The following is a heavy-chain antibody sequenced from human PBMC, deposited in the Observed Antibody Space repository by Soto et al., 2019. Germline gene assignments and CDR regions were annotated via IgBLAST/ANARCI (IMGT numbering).Heavy chain of an antibody. J-gene: IGHJ4*02. Sequence: QVQLQESGPGLVKPSETLSLTCAVSGDSISSYYCMWIRQPPGKGLESIGYLYYGRSANYNPSLKSRVNLSVDTSTNKCSLTLRSMTAADTAVYYCALRSMAVVPEYWGQGTLVTVSS. D-gene: IGHD3-22*01. CDR3: ALRSMAVVPEY. V-gene: IGHV4-59*01. CDR2: LYYGRSA. CDR1: GDSISSYY.